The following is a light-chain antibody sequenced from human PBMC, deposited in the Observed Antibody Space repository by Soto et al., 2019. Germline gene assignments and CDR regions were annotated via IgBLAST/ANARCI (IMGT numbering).Light chain of an antibody. CDR2: DVS. CDR1: ESISSW. CDR3: QQYNSYSPWT. J-gene: IGKJ1*01. V-gene: IGKV1-5*02. Sequence: DIQMTQIPSTLPASVGDTVTIICRASESISSWLAWYQQKPGTAPKLLIYDVSKFRRGVPSRFSGGGPGTEFILTISSLQPEDFATYFCQQYNSYSPWTFGQGTKVDIK.